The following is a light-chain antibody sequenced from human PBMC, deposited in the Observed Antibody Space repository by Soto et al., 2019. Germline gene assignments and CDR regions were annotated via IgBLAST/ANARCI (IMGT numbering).Light chain of an antibody. J-gene: IGLJ1*01. CDR2: TNN. CDR1: SSNVGSNY. Sequence: QSVLTQPPSVSGTPGQRVTISCSGSSSNVGSNYVYWFQQLPGTAPKLLIYTNNERPSGVPDRFSASKSGTSAFLTIRGLRSEDESDYYCAACDDSLNGSYVFGTGTKLTAL. V-gene: IGLV1-47*01. CDR3: AACDDSLNGSYV.